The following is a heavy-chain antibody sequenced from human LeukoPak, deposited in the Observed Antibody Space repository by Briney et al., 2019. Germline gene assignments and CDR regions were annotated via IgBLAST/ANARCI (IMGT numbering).Heavy chain of an antibody. CDR3: AKAINRGSIAAASDY. CDR2: ISGSGGST. Sequence: GGSLRLSCAASGFTFSSYTMSWVRQAPGKGPEWVSAISGSGGSTYYADSVKGRFTISRDNSKNTLYLQMNSLRAEDTAVYYCAKAINRGSIAAASDYWGQGTLVTVSS. J-gene: IGHJ4*02. D-gene: IGHD6-13*01. V-gene: IGHV3-23*01. CDR1: GFTFSSYT.